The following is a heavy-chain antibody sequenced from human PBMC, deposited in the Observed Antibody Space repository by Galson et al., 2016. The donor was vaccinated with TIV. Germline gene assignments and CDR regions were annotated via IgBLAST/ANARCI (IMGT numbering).Heavy chain of an antibody. Sequence: SVKVSCKASGGTLNNYVINWVRQAPGQGLEWMGRIMPILDITKYTQKFQGRVTITADKSTSTAYMELSSLRSEDTAIYYCATAPSGSYYNGWFDPWGQGTLVTVSS. J-gene: IGHJ5*02. D-gene: IGHD3-10*01. CDR2: IMPILDIT. V-gene: IGHV1-69*04. CDR3: ATAPSGSYYNGWFDP. CDR1: GGTLNNYV.